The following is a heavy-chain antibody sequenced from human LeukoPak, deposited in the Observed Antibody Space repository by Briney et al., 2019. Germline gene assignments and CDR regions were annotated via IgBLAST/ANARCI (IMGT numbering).Heavy chain of an antibody. J-gene: IGHJ4*02. CDR3: VRDTHVGFYFYL. D-gene: IGHD1-26*01. V-gene: IGHV4-59*01. CDR2: VFDSGST. Sequence: PSETLSLTCTASGGSFSNYDWSWIRQPPGKGLEWIGYVFDSGSTNYNPSLQSRVTISVDTSKNQFSLRLSSVAAADTAVYYSVRDTHVGFYFYLWGRGSLVTVAS. CDR1: GGSFSNYD.